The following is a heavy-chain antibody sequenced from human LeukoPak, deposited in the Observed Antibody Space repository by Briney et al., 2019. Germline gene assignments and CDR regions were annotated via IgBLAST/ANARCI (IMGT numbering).Heavy chain of an antibody. J-gene: IGHJ6*02. CDR2: IIPILGIA. CDR3: ARATPPSPYYYGMDV. Sequence: GASVKVSCKASGGTFSSYAISWVRQAPGQGLEWMGRIIPILGIANYAQKFQGRVTITADKSTSTAYMELSSLRSEDTAVYYCARATPPSPYYYGMDVWGQGTTVTVSS. CDR1: GGTFSSYA. V-gene: IGHV1-69*04.